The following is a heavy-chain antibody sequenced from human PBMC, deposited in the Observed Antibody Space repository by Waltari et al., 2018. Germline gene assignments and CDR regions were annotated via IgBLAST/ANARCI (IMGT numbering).Heavy chain of an antibody. V-gene: IGHV3-74*01. CDR1: EYTFSTYW. CDR2: INTDGSST. D-gene: IGHD1-1*01. Sequence: EVQLVESGGGSVQPGGSLRLSCAASEYTFSTYWMHWVRQAPGKGLEWVSGINTDGSSTLYADYVKGRFTISRDNAKNTLYLQMNSLRVEDTAVYYCVATGNAGYWGQGALVTVSS. J-gene: IGHJ4*02. CDR3: VATGNAGY.